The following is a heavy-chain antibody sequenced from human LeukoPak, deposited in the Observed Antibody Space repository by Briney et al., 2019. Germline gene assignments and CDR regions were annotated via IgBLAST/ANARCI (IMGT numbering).Heavy chain of an antibody. CDR3: ARDSGTTGEVKFDP. J-gene: IGHJ5*02. V-gene: IGHV3-23*01. CDR1: GFTFSIYA. CDR2: INNSPGST. Sequence: GGSLRLSCAASGFTFSIYAMSWVRQAPGKGLEWVSSINNSPGSTYYANSVKGRFTISRDNSKNTVYMQMNSLRPEDTAVYYCARDSGTTGEVKFDPWGQGTLVTVSA. D-gene: IGHD3-10*01.